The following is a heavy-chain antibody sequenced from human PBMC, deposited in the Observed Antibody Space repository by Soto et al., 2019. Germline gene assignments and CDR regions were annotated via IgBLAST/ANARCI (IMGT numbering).Heavy chain of an antibody. V-gene: IGHV3-66*04. CDR1: GFTVSSNY. Sequence: PGGSLRLSCAASGFTVSSNYMSWVRQAPGKGLEWVSVIYSGGSTYYADSVKGRFTISRDNSKNTLYLQMNSLRAEDTAVYYCARLSGDYENWFDPWGRGTLVTVSS. J-gene: IGHJ5*02. D-gene: IGHD4-17*01. CDR2: IYSGGST. CDR3: ARLSGDYENWFDP.